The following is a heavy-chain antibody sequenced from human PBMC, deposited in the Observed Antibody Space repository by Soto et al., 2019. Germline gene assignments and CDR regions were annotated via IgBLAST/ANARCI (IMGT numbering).Heavy chain of an antibody. CDR2: ISWNSGSI. D-gene: IGHD2-15*01. V-gene: IGHV3-9*01. J-gene: IGHJ6*03. CDR1: GFTFDDYA. CDR3: AKGGGYCSGGSCYYYYYYMDV. Sequence: GGSLRLSCAASGFTFDDYAMHWVRQAPGKGLEWVSGISWNSGSIGYADSVKGRFTISRDNAKNSLYLQMNSLRAEDTALYYCAKGGGYCSGGSCYYYYYYMDVWGKGTTVTVSS.